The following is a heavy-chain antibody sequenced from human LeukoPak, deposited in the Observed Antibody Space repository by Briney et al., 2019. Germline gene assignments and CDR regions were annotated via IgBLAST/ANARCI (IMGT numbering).Heavy chain of an antibody. D-gene: IGHD3-10*01. J-gene: IGHJ4*02. CDR2: INPSGGST. CDR1: GYTFTSYY. Sequence: ASVKVSCKASGYTFTSYYMHWVRQAPGQGLEWMGIINPSGGSTSYAQKFQGRVTMTRDTSTSTVYMELSSLRSGDTAVYYCARDPNYYGSGAPRYFDYWGQGTLVTVSP. CDR3: ARDPNYYGSGAPRYFDY. V-gene: IGHV1-46*01.